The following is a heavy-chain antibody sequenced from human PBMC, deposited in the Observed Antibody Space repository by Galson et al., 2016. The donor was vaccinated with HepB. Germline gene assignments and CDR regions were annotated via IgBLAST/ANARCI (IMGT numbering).Heavy chain of an antibody. CDR3: ARVRRSAIRVFDY. J-gene: IGHJ4*02. CDR1: GGSFSGYY. CDR2: INPSGTI. D-gene: IGHD2-2*01. Sequence: SETLSLTCAVYGGSFSGYYWSWIRQPPGKGLEWIGEINPSGTINYNPSLKSRVTMSVDTSKSQFSLNLTSVTAADTAVFYCARVRRSAIRVFDYWGQGTPVTVSS. V-gene: IGHV4-34*01.